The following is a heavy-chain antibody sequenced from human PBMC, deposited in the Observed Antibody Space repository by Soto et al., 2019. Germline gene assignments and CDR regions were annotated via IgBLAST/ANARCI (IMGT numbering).Heavy chain of an antibody. CDR3: ACEGYYDSSGYFGY. CDR2: IYYSGST. Sequence: PSETLSLTCTVSGGSISSGDYYWSWIRQPPGKGLEWIGYIYYSGSTYYNPSLKSRVTISVDTSRNQFSLKLSSVTAADTAVYYCACEGYYDSSGYFGYWGQGTLVTVS. V-gene: IGHV4-30-4*01. J-gene: IGHJ4*02. D-gene: IGHD3-22*01. CDR1: GGSISSGDYY.